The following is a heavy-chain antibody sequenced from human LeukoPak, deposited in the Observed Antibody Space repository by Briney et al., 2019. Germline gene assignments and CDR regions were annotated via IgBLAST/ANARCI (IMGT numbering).Heavy chain of an antibody. Sequence: GGSLRLSCAASGFTFSSYSMNWVRQAPGKGLEWVSSISSSSSYIYYADSVKGRFTISRDNSRSTVYLQMHSLRIEDTAVYYCAKGLGEWNDGSDALHIWGQGTMVTFSS. CDR3: AKGLGEWNDGSDALHI. V-gene: IGHV3-21*04. D-gene: IGHD1-1*01. J-gene: IGHJ3*02. CDR2: ISSSSSYI. CDR1: GFTFSSYS.